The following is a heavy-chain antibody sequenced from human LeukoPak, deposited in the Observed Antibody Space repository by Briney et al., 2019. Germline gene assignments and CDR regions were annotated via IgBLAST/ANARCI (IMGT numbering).Heavy chain of an antibody. J-gene: IGHJ4*02. Sequence: SETLSLTCTVSGGSISSSSYYWGWIRQPPGKGLEWIGSIYYSGSTYYNPSLKSRVTISVDTSKNQFSLKLSSVTAADTAVYYCARESGVAAIPIDYWGQGTLVTVSS. CDR2: IYYSGST. CDR1: GGSISSSSYY. D-gene: IGHD2-15*01. V-gene: IGHV4-39*02. CDR3: ARESGVAAIPIDY.